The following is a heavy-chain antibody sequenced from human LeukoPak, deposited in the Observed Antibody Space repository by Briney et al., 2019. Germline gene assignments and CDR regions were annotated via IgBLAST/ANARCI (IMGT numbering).Heavy chain of an antibody. J-gene: IGHJ4*02. CDR1: GGSISPYY. Sequence: SETLSLTCTVSGGSISPYYWSWIRQPPGKGLEWIGYIYYSGSTNYNPSLKSRVTISVDTSKNQFSLRLSSVTAADTAVYYCARQGRYMAAAGTPNLDYWGQGTLVTVSS. CDR2: IYYSGST. V-gene: IGHV4-59*08. CDR3: ARQGRYMAAAGTPNLDY. D-gene: IGHD6-13*01.